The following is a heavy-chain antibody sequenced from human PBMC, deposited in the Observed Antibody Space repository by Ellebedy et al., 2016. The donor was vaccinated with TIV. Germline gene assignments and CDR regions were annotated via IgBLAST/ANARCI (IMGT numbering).Heavy chain of an antibody. V-gene: IGHV3-53*04. D-gene: IGHD3-22*01. CDR1: GFTFSSYA. Sequence: GGSLRLXCAASGFTFSSYAMSWVRQAPGKGLEWVSVIYSGGSTYYADSVKGRFTISRHNSKNTLYLQMNSLRAEDTAVYYCAKDSSGLDAFDIWGQGTMVTVSS. CDR2: IYSGGST. J-gene: IGHJ3*02. CDR3: AKDSSGLDAFDI.